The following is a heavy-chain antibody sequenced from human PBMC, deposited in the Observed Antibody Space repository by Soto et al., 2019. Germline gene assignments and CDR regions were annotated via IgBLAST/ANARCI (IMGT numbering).Heavy chain of an antibody. CDR3: ARAGRLQSFDY. V-gene: IGHV4-30-4*01. CDR1: GGSISNPDYY. J-gene: IGHJ4*01. Sequence: SETLSLTCTVSGGSISNPDYYWNWIRQPPGKGLEWIGSIFYSGDTSYNPSLKSRLNISVDTSKNQFSLNLTSVTASDTAVYFCARAGRLQSFDYWGHGTVVTVSS. D-gene: IGHD4-4*01. CDR2: IFYSGDT.